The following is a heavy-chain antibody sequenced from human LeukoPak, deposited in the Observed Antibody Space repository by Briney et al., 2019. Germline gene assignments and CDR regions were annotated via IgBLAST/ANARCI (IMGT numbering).Heavy chain of an antibody. CDR2: ISGSGGST. D-gene: IGHD3-9*01. Sequence: GGSLRLSCAASGFTFSSYGMHWVRQAPGKGLEWVSAISGSGGSTYYADSVKGRFTISRDNSKNTLYLQMNSLRAEDTAVYYCAKSPTYYDILTGYYSGYYFDYWGQGTLVTVSS. V-gene: IGHV3-23*01. CDR3: AKSPTYYDILTGYYSGYYFDY. CDR1: GFTFSSYG. J-gene: IGHJ4*02.